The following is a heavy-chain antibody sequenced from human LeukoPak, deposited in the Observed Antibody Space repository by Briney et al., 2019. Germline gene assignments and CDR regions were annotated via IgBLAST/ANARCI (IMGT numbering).Heavy chain of an antibody. D-gene: IGHD4-23*01. Sequence: SETLSLTCTVSGGSISSYYWSWIRQPAGKGLEWIGRVYTSGSPNYNPSLESRVTMSVDTSKNQFSLNLSYVTAADTAVYYCARGGYGASSGLDYWGQGTLVTVSS. CDR2: VYTSGSP. J-gene: IGHJ4*02. CDR3: ARGGYGASSGLDY. V-gene: IGHV4-4*07. CDR1: GGSISSYY.